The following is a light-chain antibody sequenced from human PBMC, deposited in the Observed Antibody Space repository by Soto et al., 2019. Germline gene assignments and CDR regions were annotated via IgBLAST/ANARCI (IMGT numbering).Light chain of an antibody. J-gene: IGLJ2*01. CDR3: ASWDDSLSGPV. V-gene: IGLV1-47*01. CDR2: RNT. Sequence: QSVLTLPPSASGTPGQRVTISCSGSSSNIGSNYVYWYQQLPGTAPKLLIYRNTQRPSGVPDRFSASKSGTSASLAIIGLRSEDEAEYYCASWDDSLSGPVFGGGTKLTVL. CDR1: SSNIGSNY.